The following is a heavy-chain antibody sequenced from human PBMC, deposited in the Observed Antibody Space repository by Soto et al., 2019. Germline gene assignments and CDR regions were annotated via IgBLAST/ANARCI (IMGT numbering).Heavy chain of an antibody. CDR1: GGSLSGYH. J-gene: IGHJ6*02. CDR2: IYYSGST. V-gene: IGHV4-59*01. D-gene: IGHD2-8*01. Sequence: SETLFLTCSISGGSLSGYHWNWIRQPPGKGLEWIGYIYYSGSTNYNPSLKSRVTISVDTSKNQFSLKLSSVTAADTAVYYCARDIMGTNYYYYGMDVWGQGTTVTVSS. CDR3: ARDIMGTNYYYYGMDV.